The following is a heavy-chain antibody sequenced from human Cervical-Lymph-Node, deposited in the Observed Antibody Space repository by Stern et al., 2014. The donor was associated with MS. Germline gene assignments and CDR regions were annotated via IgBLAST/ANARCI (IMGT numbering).Heavy chain of an antibody. J-gene: IGHJ4*02. V-gene: IGHV3-53*01. D-gene: IGHD4-23*01. CDR1: GFTVSTNY. Sequence: EMQLVESGGGLIQPGGSLRLSCAASGFTVSTNYMSWVRQAPGKGLEWVAVIYSGDSTYYADSVKGRFTISRDNSKNTVYLQMNSLRAEDTAVYYCEREEDPSGNSTDWGQGALVTVSS. CDR3: EREEDPSGNSTD. CDR2: IYSGDST.